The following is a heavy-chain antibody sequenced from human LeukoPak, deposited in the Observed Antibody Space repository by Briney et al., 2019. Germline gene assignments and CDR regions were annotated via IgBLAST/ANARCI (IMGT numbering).Heavy chain of an antibody. J-gene: IGHJ4*02. CDR1: GYTLTELS. CDR3: ATAEYCSGGSCYSLDY. D-gene: IGHD2-15*01. CDR2: FDPEDGET. V-gene: IGHV1-24*01. Sequence: GASVKASCKVSGYTLTELSMHWVRQAPGKGLEWMGGFDPEDGETIYAQKFQGRVTMTEDTSTDTAYMELSSLRSEDTAVYYCATAEYCSGGSCYSLDYWGQGTLVTVSS.